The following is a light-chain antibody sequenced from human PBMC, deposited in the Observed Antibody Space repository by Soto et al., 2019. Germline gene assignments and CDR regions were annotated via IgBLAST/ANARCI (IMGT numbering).Light chain of an antibody. CDR2: GSD. Sequence: HSALPHPPSVSAAPGQKGTISCFGNGSNIGSNHVSWYQQFPEAAPKLLIYGSDKRPSGIPDRFSGSKSGTSATLAITGLQTGDEADYYCGTWDTSLGARGLFGTGTKVTVL. CDR1: GSNIGSNH. V-gene: IGLV1-51*01. J-gene: IGLJ1*01. CDR3: GTWDTSLGARGL.